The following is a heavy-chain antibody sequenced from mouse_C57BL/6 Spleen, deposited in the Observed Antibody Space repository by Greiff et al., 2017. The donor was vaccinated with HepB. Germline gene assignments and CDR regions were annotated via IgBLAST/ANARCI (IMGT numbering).Heavy chain of an antibody. Sequence: VQLQQSGPELVKPGASVKISCKASGYSFTGYYMNWVKQSPEKSLEWIGEINPSTGGTTYNQKFKAKATLTVDKSSSTAYMQLKSLTSEDSAVYYCANLQRYYYAMDYWVKEPQSPSPQ. J-gene: IGHJ4*01. V-gene: IGHV1-42*01. CDR2: INPSTGGT. CDR1: GYSFTGYY. CDR3: ANLQRYYYAMDY.